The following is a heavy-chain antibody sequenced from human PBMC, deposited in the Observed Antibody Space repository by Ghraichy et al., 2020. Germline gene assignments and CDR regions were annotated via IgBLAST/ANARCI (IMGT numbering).Heavy chain of an antibody. D-gene: IGHD2-8*01. CDR1: GYSISSGYY. J-gene: IGHJ3*02. Sequence: SETLSLTCTVSGYSISSGYYWGWIRQPPGKGLEWIGSIYHSGSTYYNPSHKSRVTISVDTSKNQFSLKLSSVTAADTAVFYCAGTKYPRTTFHIWGQGTMVTVSS. V-gene: IGHV4-38-2*02. CDR2: IYHSGST. CDR3: AGTKYPRTTFHI.